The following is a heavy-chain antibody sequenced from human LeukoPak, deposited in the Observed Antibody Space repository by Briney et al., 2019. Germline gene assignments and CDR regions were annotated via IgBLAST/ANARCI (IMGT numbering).Heavy chain of an antibody. CDR2: IYYSGRT. V-gene: IGHV4-59*01. J-gene: IGHJ3*02. D-gene: IGHD6-19*01. CDR3: AREIEQWLATDGAFDI. Sequence: PSETLSLTCTVSGGSISSYYWSWIRQPPGKGLEWIGYIYYSGRTNYNPSLKSRVTISVDTSKNQFSLKLSSVTAADTAVYYCAREIEQWLATDGAFDIWGQGTMVTVSS. CDR1: GGSISSYY.